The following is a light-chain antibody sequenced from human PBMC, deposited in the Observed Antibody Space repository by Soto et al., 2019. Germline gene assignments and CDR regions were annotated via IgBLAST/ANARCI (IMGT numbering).Light chain of an antibody. Sequence: PGILSLSPGERATLSCRASQSVSNDFLAWYQQKPGQAPRVLIYGASTRATGIPARFSGSGSGTEFTLTISSLQSEDFAVYYCQQYNNWPPITFGQGTRLEIK. CDR2: GAS. CDR1: QSVSNDF. V-gene: IGKV3-15*01. CDR3: QQYNNWPPIT. J-gene: IGKJ5*01.